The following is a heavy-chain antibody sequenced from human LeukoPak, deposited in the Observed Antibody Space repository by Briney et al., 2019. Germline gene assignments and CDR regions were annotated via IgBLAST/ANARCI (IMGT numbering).Heavy chain of an antibody. J-gene: IGHJ5*02. D-gene: IGHD2-2*01. V-gene: IGHV4-34*01. Sequence: SETLSLTCAVYGGSFSGYYWSWIRQPPGKGLEWIGEINHSGSTNYNPSLKSRVTISVDTSKNQFSLKLSSVTAADTAVYYCARGLDIVVVPAGTLFDPWGQGTLVTVSS. CDR2: INHSGST. CDR3: ARGLDIVVVPAGTLFDP. CDR1: GGSFSGYY.